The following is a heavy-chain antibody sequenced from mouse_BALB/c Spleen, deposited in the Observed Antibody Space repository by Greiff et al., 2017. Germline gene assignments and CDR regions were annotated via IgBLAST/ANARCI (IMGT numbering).Heavy chain of an antibody. CDR3: AFYDWYFDV. V-gene: IGHV14-3*02. CDR2: IDPANGNT. J-gene: IGHJ1*01. Sequence: EVQLQESGAELVKPGASVKLSCTASGFNIKDTYMHWVKQRPEQGLEWIGRIDPANGNTKYDPKFQGKATITADTSSNTAYLQLSSLTSEDTAVYYCAFYDWYFDVWGAGTTVTVSS. D-gene: IGHD2-3*01. CDR1: GFNIKDTY.